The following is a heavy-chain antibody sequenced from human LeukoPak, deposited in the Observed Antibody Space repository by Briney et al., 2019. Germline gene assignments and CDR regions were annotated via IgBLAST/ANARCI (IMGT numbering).Heavy chain of an antibody. CDR3: ARAGTVVVGGYGMDV. V-gene: IGHV3-21*01. CDR1: GFTFSSYS. D-gene: IGHD6-13*01. Sequence: GSLSLSCAASGFTFSSYSMNWVRQAPGKGLEWVSSISSSSSYIYYADSVKGRFTISRDNAKNSLYLQMNSLRAEDTAVYYCARAGTVVVGGYGMDVWGQGTTVTVSS. J-gene: IGHJ6*02. CDR2: ISSSSSYI.